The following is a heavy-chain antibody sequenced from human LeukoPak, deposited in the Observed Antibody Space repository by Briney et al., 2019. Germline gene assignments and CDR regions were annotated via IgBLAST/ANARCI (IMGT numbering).Heavy chain of an antibody. J-gene: IGHJ5*02. CDR2: INSDGSST. D-gene: IGHD3-9*01. V-gene: IGHV3-74*01. CDR3: ARDHALRYFDWSNYNWFDP. CDR1: GYTFDDYA. Sequence: PGGSLRLSCAASGYTFDDYAMHWVRQAPGKGLEWVSRINSDGSSTSYADSVKGRFTISRDNAKNTLYLQMNSLRAEDTAVYYCARDHALRYFDWSNYNWFDPWGQGTLVTVSS.